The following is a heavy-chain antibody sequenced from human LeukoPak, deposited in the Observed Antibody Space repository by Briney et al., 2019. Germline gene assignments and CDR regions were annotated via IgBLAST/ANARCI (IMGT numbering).Heavy chain of an antibody. J-gene: IGHJ4*02. CDR2: IIPIFGTA. V-gene: IGHV1-69*06. CDR3: ARGRDYGSRYYFDY. D-gene: IGHD3-10*01. Sequence: VASVTVSCKASGGTFSSYAISWVRQAPGQGLEWMGGIIPIFGTANYAQKFQGRVTITADKSTSTAYMELSSLRSEDTAVYYCARGRDYGSRYYFDYWDQGTLVTVSS. CDR1: GGTFSSYA.